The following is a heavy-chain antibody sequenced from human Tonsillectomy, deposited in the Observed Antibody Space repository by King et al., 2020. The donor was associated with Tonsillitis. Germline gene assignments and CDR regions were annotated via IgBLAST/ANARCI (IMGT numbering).Heavy chain of an antibody. Sequence: VQLVESGGGVVQPGRSLRLSCAASGFTFSSYAMHWVRQAPGKGLEWVAVISYDGSNKYYADSVKGRFTISRDNSKNTLYLQMNSLRAEDTAVYYCARDSAPYYDFWSGYSGYWGQGILVTVSS. D-gene: IGHD3-3*01. CDR3: ARDSAPYYDFWSGYSGY. J-gene: IGHJ4*02. CDR1: GFTFSSYA. V-gene: IGHV3-30-3*01. CDR2: ISYDGSNK.